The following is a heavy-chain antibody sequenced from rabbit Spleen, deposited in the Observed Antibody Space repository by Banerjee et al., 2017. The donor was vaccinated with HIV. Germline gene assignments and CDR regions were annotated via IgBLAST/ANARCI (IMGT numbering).Heavy chain of an antibody. CDR3: ARDLPDIIGWNFGF. CDR1: GFSFSSNDY. CDR2: INSITGKT. Sequence: QSLEESGGDLVQPGASLTLTCTASGFSFSSNDYMCWVRQAPGKGLEWIGCINSITGKTVYATWAKGRFTISRASATTVFLQMTSLTAADTATYFCARDLPDIIGWNFGFWGPGTLVTVS. D-gene: IGHD1-1*01. J-gene: IGHJ3*01. V-gene: IGHV1S40*01.